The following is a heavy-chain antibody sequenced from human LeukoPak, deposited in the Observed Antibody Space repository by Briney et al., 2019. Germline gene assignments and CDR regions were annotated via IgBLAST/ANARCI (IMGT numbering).Heavy chain of an antibody. CDR3: ARRWELDY. Sequence: PPQTLSLTCTVSGGSFSSGGFYWTWIRQHPGKGLEWIGYIFSSGSTYYNPSLKSRVTISIDTSKIQFSLKLSSVTAADTAVYYCARRWELDYWGQGTLVTVSS. CDR1: GGSFSSGGFY. J-gene: IGHJ4*02. V-gene: IGHV4-31*03. D-gene: IGHD1-26*01. CDR2: IFSSGST.